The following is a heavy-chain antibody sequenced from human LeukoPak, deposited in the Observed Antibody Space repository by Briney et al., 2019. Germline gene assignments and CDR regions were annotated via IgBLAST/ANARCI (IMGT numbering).Heavy chain of an antibody. CDR2: ISWNSGSI. Sequence: QPGGSLRLSCAASGFTFDDYAMHWVRQAPGKGLEWVSGISWNSGSIGYADSVKGRFTISRDNAKNSLYLQMNSLRAEDMALYYCAKDMTRAFIGDAFDIWGQGTMVTVSS. CDR1: GFTFDDYA. V-gene: IGHV3-9*03. J-gene: IGHJ3*02. D-gene: IGHD2-15*01. CDR3: AKDMTRAFIGDAFDI.